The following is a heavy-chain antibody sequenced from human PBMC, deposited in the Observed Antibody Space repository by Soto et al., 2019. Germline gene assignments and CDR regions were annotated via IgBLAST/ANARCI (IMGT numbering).Heavy chain of an antibody. D-gene: IGHD5-12*01. J-gene: IGHJ4*01. CDR2: ISYDGSEK. V-gene: IGHV3-30*02. CDR1: GLTVSSYG. Sequence: GGSLRLSCAASGLTVSSYGMHWVRQAPGKGRERVACISYDGSEKYYADSVKGRFNICRDSSKKKLYLQMSSLRAEDTAVYYCAKDADIVTRLPRTFWYYFEYWGQGSLVTVSS. CDR3: AKDADIVTRLPRTFWYYFEY.